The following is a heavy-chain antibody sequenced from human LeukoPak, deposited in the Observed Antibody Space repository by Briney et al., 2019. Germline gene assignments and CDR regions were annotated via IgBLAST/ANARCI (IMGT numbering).Heavy chain of an antibody. J-gene: IGHJ4*02. CDR3: ASQSGYSSSSVRH. CDR1: GGSFRGYY. D-gene: IGHD6-6*01. Sequence: PSETLSLTCVVYGGSFRGYYWSWIRQPPGKGLEWIGEINHSGSTNYNPSLKIRVTISVDTTNRQFSLKLSYVTAADRVVYYSASQSGYSSSSVRHWGQGALVTVSS. CDR2: INHSGST. V-gene: IGHV4-34*01.